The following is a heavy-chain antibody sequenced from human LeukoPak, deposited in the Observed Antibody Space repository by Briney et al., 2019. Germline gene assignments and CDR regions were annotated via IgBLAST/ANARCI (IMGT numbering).Heavy chain of an antibody. Sequence: PSETLSLTCTVSGGSISNYYWSWIRQPPGKGLEWVGYIHTGGSTNYNPSLQSRVTISLDTSKNQFSLNLSSVTAADTAVYYCARERYYDRGGYFDSWGQGTLVTVSS. V-gene: IGHV4-59*01. CDR3: ARERYYDRGGYFDS. CDR2: IHTGGST. J-gene: IGHJ4*02. CDR1: GGSISNYY. D-gene: IGHD3-22*01.